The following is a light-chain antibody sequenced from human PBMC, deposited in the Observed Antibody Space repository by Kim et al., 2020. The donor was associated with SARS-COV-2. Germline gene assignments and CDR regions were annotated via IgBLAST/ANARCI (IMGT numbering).Light chain of an antibody. V-gene: IGLV2-14*03. J-gene: IGLJ2*01. Sequence: GPSITTSSTGTSSDVGGYNYVSWDQQHPGKAPKLMIYDVSNRPLGVSNRFSASKSGNTASLTISGLQAEDEADYYCSSYTSSSPVLFGGGTKVTVL. CDR3: SSYTSSSPVL. CDR2: DVS. CDR1: SSDVGGYNY.